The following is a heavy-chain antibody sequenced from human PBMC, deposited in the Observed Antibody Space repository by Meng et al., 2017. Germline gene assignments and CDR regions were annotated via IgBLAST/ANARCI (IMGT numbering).Heavy chain of an antibody. CDR1: GYTFTGYY. CDR3: ARDYREYCSGGSCYYFDY. D-gene: IGHD2-15*01. V-gene: IGHV1-2*06. Sequence: QGQLGQAGAEGKKPGASVKVSCKASGYTFTGYYMHWVRQAPGQGLEWMGRINPNSGGTNYAQKFQGRVTMTRDTSISTAYMELSRLRSDDTAVYYCARDYREYCSGGSCYYFDYWGQGTLVTVSS. J-gene: IGHJ4*02. CDR2: INPNSGGT.